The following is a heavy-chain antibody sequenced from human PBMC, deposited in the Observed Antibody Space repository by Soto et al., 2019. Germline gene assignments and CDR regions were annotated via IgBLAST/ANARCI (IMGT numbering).Heavy chain of an antibody. CDR1: GFTFSSYA. CDR2: ISGSGGST. CDR3: AKDGRWFGELLTSEFDY. D-gene: IGHD3-10*01. J-gene: IGHJ4*02. V-gene: IGHV3-23*01. Sequence: EVQLLESGGGLVQPGGSLRLSCAASGFTFSSYAMSWVRQAPGKGLEWVSAISGSGGSTYYADSVKGRFTISRDNSKNTLYLQMNSLRAEDTAVYYCAKDGRWFGELLTSEFDYWGQGTLVTVSS.